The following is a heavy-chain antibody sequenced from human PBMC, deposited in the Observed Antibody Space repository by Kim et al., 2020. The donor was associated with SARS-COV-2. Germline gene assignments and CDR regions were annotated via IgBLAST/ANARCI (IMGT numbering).Heavy chain of an antibody. J-gene: IGHJ6*02. CDR1: GFTVSSNY. CDR3: ARYGERGYYYGMDV. V-gene: IGHV3-53*01. D-gene: IGHD4-17*01. Sequence: GGSLRLSCAASGFTVSSNYMSWVRQAPGKGLEWVSVIYSGGSTYYADSVKGRFTISRDNSKNTLYLQMNSLRAEDTAVYYCARYGERGYYYGMDVWGQGTTVTVSS. CDR2: IYSGGST.